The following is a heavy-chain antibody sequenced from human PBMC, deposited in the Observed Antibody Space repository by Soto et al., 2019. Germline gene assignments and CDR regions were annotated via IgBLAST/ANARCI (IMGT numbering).Heavy chain of an antibody. CDR3: ARESEDLTSNLDY. V-gene: IGHV3-21*06. CDR2: ISSTTNYI. Sequence: VGSLRLSCAASGFTFTRYSMNWVRQAPGKGLEWVSSISSTTNYIYYGDSMKGRFTISRDNAKNSLYLEMNSLRAEDTAVYYCARESEDLTSNLDYWGQGTLVTVSS. CDR1: GFTFTRYS. J-gene: IGHJ4*02.